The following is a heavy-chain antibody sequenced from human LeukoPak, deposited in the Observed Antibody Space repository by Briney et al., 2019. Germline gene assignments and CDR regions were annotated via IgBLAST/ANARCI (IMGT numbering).Heavy chain of an antibody. Sequence: PGGPLRLSCTVSGFTVSSSSMSWVRQAPGKGLEWVSFIYSSVTHYSDSVKGRFTISRDNSKNTLYLQMNSLRAEDTAVYYCARRAGAYSHPYDYWGQGTPVTVSS. CDR3: ARRAGAYSHPYDY. CDR2: IYSSVT. CDR1: GFTVSSSS. J-gene: IGHJ4*02. D-gene: IGHD4/OR15-4a*01. V-gene: IGHV3-53*01.